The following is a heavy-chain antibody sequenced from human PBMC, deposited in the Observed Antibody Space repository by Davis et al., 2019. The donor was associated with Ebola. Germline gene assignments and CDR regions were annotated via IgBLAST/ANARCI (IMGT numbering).Heavy chain of an antibody. Sequence: GESLKISCAASGFTFSSYAMSWVRQAPGKGLEWVSGISGSGGDTYYADSVKGRFSISRVNSKNTLYLQMNSLRAEDTAVYYCAKHPGTYGSVGPFDYWGQGTLVTVSS. J-gene: IGHJ4*02. CDR2: ISGSGGDT. CDR1: GFTFSSYA. D-gene: IGHD6-25*01. CDR3: AKHPGTYGSVGPFDY. V-gene: IGHV3-23*01.